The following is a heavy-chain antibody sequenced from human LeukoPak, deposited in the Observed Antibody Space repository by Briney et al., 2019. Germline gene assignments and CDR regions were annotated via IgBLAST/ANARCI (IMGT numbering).Heavy chain of an antibody. CDR1: GYTFTTYA. V-gene: IGHV7-4-1*02. Sequence: ASVKVSCKASGYTFTTYAMNWVRQAPGQGLEWMGWINTNTGNPTYAQGFTGRFVFSLDTSVSTAYLQISSLKAEDTAVYFCAREHAIPLPLMYSSSFDAFDIWGQGTMVTVSS. D-gene: IGHD6-13*01. J-gene: IGHJ3*02. CDR2: INTNTGNP. CDR3: AREHAIPLPLMYSSSFDAFDI.